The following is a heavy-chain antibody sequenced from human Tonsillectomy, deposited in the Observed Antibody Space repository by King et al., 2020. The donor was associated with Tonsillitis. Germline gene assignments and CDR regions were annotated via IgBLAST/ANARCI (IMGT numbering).Heavy chain of an antibody. D-gene: IGHD3-10*01. Sequence: VQLVESGGGLVQPGGSLRLSCAASGFTFSSYAMSWGRQAPGKGLEWVSAISGSAGSTYFADSVKGRFTISRDNSKNTLYLQMNSLRAEDTAVYYCAKQPLWFGEFSDWGQGPLVTVSS. V-gene: IGHV3-23*04. J-gene: IGHJ4*02. CDR1: GFTFSSYA. CDR2: ISGSAGST. CDR3: AKQPLWFGEFSD.